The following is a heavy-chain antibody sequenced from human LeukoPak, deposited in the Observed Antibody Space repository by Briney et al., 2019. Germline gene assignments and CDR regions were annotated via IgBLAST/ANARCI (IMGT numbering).Heavy chain of an antibody. CDR3: ARPAVGANLVHAFDI. D-gene: IGHD1-26*01. J-gene: IGHJ3*02. CDR2: IYYSGST. CDR1: GGSLNSYY. Sequence: PSETLSLTCTVSGGSLNSYYWSWIRQPPGKGLEWIGYIYYSGSTNYNPSLKSRVTISVDTSKNQFSLKLSSVTAADTAVYYCARPAVGANLVHAFDIWGQGTMVTVSS. V-gene: IGHV4-59*08.